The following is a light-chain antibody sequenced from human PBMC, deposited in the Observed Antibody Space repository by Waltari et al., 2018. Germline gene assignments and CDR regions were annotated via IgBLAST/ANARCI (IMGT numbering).Light chain of an antibody. Sequence: QSALTQPRSVSGSPGQSVTISCTGTSSDVGGYNYVSWYQQHPGKAPKLVIYDVSKRPSGVPDRFSGSKSANTASLTSSGLQAEDEADYYCCSYAGSYTLEVFGGGTKLTVL. V-gene: IGLV2-11*01. J-gene: IGLJ3*02. CDR2: DVS. CDR3: CSYAGSYTLEV. CDR1: SSDVGGYNY.